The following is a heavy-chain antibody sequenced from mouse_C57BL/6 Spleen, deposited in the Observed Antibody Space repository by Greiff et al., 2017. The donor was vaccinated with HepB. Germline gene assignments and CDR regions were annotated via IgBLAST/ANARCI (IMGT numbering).Heavy chain of an antibody. CDR1: GYTFTSYW. Sequence: VQLQQPGAELVKPGASVKMSCKASGYTFTSYWITWVKQRPGQGLEWIGDIYPGSGSTNYNEKFKIKATLTVDTSSSTAYMQLSSLTSEDSAVYYCARSDYYYGSSSYYFDYWGQGTTLTVSS. D-gene: IGHD1-1*01. CDR3: ARSDYYYGSSSYYFDY. CDR2: IYPGSGST. J-gene: IGHJ2*01. V-gene: IGHV1-55*01.